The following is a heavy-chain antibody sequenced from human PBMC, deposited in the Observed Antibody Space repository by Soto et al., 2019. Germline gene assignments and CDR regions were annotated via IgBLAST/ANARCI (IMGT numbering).Heavy chain of an antibody. V-gene: IGHV4-30-2*05. CDR2: VWQSGST. CDR1: GGSISSGGYS. CDR3: ARGEGP. Sequence: QLQLQESGSGLVKPSQTLSLTCALSGGSISSGGYSWNWIRQPPGKGLEWIGSVWQSGSTKYSPSLQSRVTISVDTSRNHFSLNLTSVTAADTAVYYCARGEGPWGQGTLVTVSS. J-gene: IGHJ4*02.